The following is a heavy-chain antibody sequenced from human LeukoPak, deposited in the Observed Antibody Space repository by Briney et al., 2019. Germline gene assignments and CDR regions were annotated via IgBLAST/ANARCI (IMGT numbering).Heavy chain of an antibody. Sequence: PGGSLRLSCAASGFTFSSYAMHWVRQAPGKGLEWVAAISYDGSNKYYADSVKGRFTISRDNSKNTLYLQMNSLRAEDTAVYYCARDRYYYDSSGYFDYWGQRTLVTVSS. CDR2: ISYDGSNK. CDR3: ARDRYYYDSSGYFDY. V-gene: IGHV3-30-3*01. J-gene: IGHJ4*02. D-gene: IGHD3-22*01. CDR1: GFTFSSYA.